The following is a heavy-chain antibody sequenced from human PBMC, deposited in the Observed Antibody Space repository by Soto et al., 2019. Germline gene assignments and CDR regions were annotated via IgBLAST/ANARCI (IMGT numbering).Heavy chain of an antibody. CDR3: ARDIKELRLFEWPPNCFDF. D-gene: IGHD3-3*01. CDR1: GYTFTAYA. J-gene: IGHJ4*02. V-gene: IGHV1-3*04. CDR2: ISTGDGHT. Sequence: ASVKVSCKASGYTFTAYAIHWVRQAPGQRLEWMGWISTGDGHTRYSERFQDRVTISRDTSASTAYMELSSLRSEDAAVYYCARDIKELRLFEWPPNCFDFWGQGTLVTVPS.